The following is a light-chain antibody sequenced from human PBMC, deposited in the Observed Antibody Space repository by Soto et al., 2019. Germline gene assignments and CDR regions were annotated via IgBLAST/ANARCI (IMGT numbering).Light chain of an antibody. V-gene: IGLV2-8*01. Sequence: QPVLTQPPSASGSPGQSVAISCTGTSSDVGGYNYVSWYQQHPGKAPKLMIYEVNKRPSGVPDRFSGSKSGNTASLTVSGLQADDAAAYYCSSYAGSSNVFGTGTKVTVL. J-gene: IGLJ1*01. CDR3: SSYAGSSNV. CDR2: EVN. CDR1: SSDVGGYNY.